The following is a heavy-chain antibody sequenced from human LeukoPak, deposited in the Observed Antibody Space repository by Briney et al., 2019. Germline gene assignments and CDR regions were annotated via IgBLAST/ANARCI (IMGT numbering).Heavy chain of an antibody. CDR2: IYYSGST. J-gene: IGHJ5*02. D-gene: IGHD6-13*01. CDR1: GGSISSSSYY. Sequence: PSETLSLTCTVSGGSISSSSYYWGWIRQPPGKGLEWIGSIYYSGSTYYNPSLKSRVTISVDTSKNQFSLKLSSVTAADTAVYYCARAPESWMNWFDPWGQGILVIVSS. CDR3: ARAPESWMNWFDP. V-gene: IGHV4-39*07.